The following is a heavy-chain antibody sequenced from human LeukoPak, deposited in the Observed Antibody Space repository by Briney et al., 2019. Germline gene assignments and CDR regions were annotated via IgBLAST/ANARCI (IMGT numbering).Heavy chain of an antibody. CDR2: MNPNSGDT. CDR1: GYTFTNYD. Sequence: VASVKVSCXASGYTFTNYDINWVRQASGQGLEWMGWMNPNSGDTAYAQKFQGRVTITRNTSISTAYMELSSLRSEDTAVYYCARVLDYDFWSGYYNWGQGTLVTVSS. CDR3: ARVLDYDFWSGYYN. V-gene: IGHV1-8*03. D-gene: IGHD3-3*01. J-gene: IGHJ4*02.